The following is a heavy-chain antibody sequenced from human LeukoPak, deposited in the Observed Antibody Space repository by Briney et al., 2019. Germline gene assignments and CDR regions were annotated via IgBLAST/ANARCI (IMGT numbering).Heavy chain of an antibody. J-gene: IGHJ6*03. D-gene: IGHD5-18*01. CDR2: VYTSGST. V-gene: IGHV4-4*09. Sequence: PSETLSLTCTVSGGSISSYYWSWIRQPPGKGLEWIGYVYTSGSTNCNPSLKSRVTISVDTSKNQFSLKLSSVTAADTAVYYYARHGRGYSYGIYYYYYMHVWAKGTTVSVSS. CDR3: ARHGRGYSYGIYYYYYMHV. CDR1: GGSISSYY.